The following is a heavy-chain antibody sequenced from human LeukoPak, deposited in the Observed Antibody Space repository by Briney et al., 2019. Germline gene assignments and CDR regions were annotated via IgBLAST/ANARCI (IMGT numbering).Heavy chain of an antibody. V-gene: IGHV5-51*01. CDR1: GYNFTPYW. Sequence: GESLKISCQSSGYNFTPYWIVWVRQMPGKGLEWMGITFAGYSYTIYSPSFQGQVTISVDKSISTAYLQWSSLKASDTAMYYCARHEGGWLQVDSWGQGTLLTVSS. D-gene: IGHD5-24*01. CDR3: ARHEGGWLQVDS. J-gene: IGHJ4*02. CDR2: TFAGYSYT.